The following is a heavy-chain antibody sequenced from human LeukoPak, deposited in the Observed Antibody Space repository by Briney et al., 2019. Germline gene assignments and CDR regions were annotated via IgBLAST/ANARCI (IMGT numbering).Heavy chain of an antibody. D-gene: IGHD1-26*01. V-gene: IGHV6-1*01. J-gene: IGHJ5*02. CDR3: ARVSSYSPNNWFDP. Sequence: SQTLSLTCAISGDSVSSNSAAWNWIRQSPSSGLEWLGRTYYRSKWYNDYAVSVKSRITINPDTSKNQFSLQLNSVTPEDTAVYYCARVSSYSPNNWFDPWGQGTLVTVSS. CDR1: GDSVSSNSAA. CDR2: TYYRSKWYN.